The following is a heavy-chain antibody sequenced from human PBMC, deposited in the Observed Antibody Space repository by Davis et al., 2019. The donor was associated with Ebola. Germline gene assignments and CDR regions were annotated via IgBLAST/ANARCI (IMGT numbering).Heavy chain of an antibody. Sequence: GGSLRLSCTASGFSFEDYGMHWVRQVPGKGLEWVSRISRNGDDIDYADSVKGRFTVSRDNAKNSLYLQMNSLGDEDTAVYYCARLDEDDYLTGPDYWGQGTLVTVSS. CDR2: ISRNGDDI. CDR1: GFSFEDYG. V-gene: IGHV3-9*01. J-gene: IGHJ4*02. CDR3: ARLDEDDYLTGPDY. D-gene: IGHD3-9*01.